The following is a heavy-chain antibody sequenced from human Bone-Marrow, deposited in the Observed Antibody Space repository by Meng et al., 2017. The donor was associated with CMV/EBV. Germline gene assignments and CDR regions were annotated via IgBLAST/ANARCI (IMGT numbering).Heavy chain of an antibody. V-gene: IGHV3-30-3*01. CDR2: ISYDGSNK. CDR3: ARGITAGTVGEFDY. D-gene: IGHD6-13*01. CDR1: GFTFSSYA. Sequence: GGSLRLSCAASGFTFSSYAMHWVRQAPGKGLEWVAVISYDGSNKYYADSVKGRFTISRDNSTNTLYLQMNSLRAEDTAVYYCARGITAGTVGEFDYWGQGTLVTVSS. J-gene: IGHJ4*02.